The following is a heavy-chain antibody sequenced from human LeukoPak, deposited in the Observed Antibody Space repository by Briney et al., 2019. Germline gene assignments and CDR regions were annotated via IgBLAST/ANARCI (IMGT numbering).Heavy chain of an antibody. Sequence: GASVKVSCKASGYTFTSYDISWVRQAPGQGLEWMGWISPYNGNTNYAQKLQGRVTMTTDTPTSTAYMELRSLRSDDTAVYYCARGDFWSGYSGYYFDYWGQGTLVTVSS. J-gene: IGHJ4*02. CDR2: ISPYNGNT. CDR3: ARGDFWSGYSGYYFDY. V-gene: IGHV1-18*01. D-gene: IGHD3-3*01. CDR1: GYTFTSYD.